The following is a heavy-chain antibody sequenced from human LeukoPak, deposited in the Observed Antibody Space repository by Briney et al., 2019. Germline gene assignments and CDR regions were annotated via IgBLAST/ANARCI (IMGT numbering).Heavy chain of an antibody. D-gene: IGHD1-26*01. Sequence: GASVKVSCKASGGTFTSYYMHWVRQAPGQGLEWMGIINPSGGSTSYAQKFQGRVTMTRDTSTSTVYMELSSLRSEDAAVYYCARAQRTPQSPRGPFDYWGQGTLVTVSS. CDR3: ARAQRTPQSPRGPFDY. V-gene: IGHV1-46*01. CDR1: GGTFTSYY. CDR2: INPSGGST. J-gene: IGHJ4*02.